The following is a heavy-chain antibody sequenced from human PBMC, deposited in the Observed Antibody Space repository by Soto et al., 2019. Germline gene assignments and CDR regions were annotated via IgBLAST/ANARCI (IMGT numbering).Heavy chain of an antibody. D-gene: IGHD7-27*01. V-gene: IGHV1-69*13. CDR3: ARDLGRTGDLYHAFDI. CDR1: GGTFSSYA. J-gene: IGHJ3*02. Sequence: ASVKVSCKASGGTFSSYALSWVRQAPGQGLEWMGGIIPIFGTANYAQKFQCRVTITADESTSTAYMELSSLRSEDTALYYCARDLGRTGDLYHAFDIWGQGTMVTVSS. CDR2: IIPIFGTA.